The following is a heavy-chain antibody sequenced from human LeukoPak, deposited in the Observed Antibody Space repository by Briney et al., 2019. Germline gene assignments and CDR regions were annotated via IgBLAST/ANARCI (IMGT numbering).Heavy chain of an antibody. CDR1: GFTFSSYA. V-gene: IGHV3-21*01. CDR2: ISSSSYI. D-gene: IGHD3-22*01. CDR3: ASELVVTIDY. Sequence: GGSLRLSCAASGFTFSSYAMSWVRQAPGKGLEWVSSISSSSYIYYADSVKGRFTISRDNAKNSLYLQMNSLRAEDTAVYYCASELVVTIDYWGQGTLVTVSS. J-gene: IGHJ4*02.